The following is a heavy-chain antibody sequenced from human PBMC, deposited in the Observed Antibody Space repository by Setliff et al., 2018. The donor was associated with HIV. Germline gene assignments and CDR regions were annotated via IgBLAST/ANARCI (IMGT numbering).Heavy chain of an antibody. Sequence: GGSLRLSCVGSGFTFNNYGMHWVRQAPGKGLEWVAVIWYDGSDGFYADSVQGRFTVSRDSAKNSLSLQMNSLRVEDTAVYYCAKDLLASFGEPYPPTANWFDPWG. V-gene: IGHV3-33*03. CDR3: AKDLLASFGEPYPPTANWFDP. CDR2: IWYDGSDG. CDR1: GFTFNNYG. J-gene: IGHJ5*02. D-gene: IGHD3-10*01.